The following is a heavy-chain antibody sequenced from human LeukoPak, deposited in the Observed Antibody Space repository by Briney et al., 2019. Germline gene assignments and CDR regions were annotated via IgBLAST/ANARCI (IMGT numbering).Heavy chain of an antibody. J-gene: IGHJ4*02. Sequence: SETLSLTCAVSGGSIGGYYWNWIRQPPGKGLEWIGNIYYTGSTNYNPSLKSRVTISVDTSKNQFSLKLSSVTAADTAIYYCARRATMGSWYLFDYWGQGALVTVSS. D-gene: IGHD3-10*01. CDR2: IYYTGST. CDR3: ARRATMGSWYLFDY. CDR1: GGSIGGYY. V-gene: IGHV4-59*08.